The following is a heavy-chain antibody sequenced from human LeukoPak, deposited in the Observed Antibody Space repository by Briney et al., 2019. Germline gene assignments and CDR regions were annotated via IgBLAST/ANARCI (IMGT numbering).Heavy chain of an antibody. CDR3: ARDGAYDFWSGAYYYYMDV. CDR1: GFTFSSYA. J-gene: IGHJ6*03. Sequence: GGSLRLSCAASGFTFSSYAMSWVRQAPGKGLEWVSAISSSSSYIYYADSVKGRFTISRDNAKNSLYLQMNGLRAEDTAVYYCARDGAYDFWSGAYYYYMDVWGKGTTVTVSS. D-gene: IGHD3-3*01. V-gene: IGHV3-21*01. CDR2: ISSSSSYI.